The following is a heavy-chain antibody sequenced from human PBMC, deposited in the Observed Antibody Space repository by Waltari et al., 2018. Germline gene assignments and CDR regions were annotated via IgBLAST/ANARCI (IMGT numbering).Heavy chain of an antibody. CDR1: GGPISSSNW. J-gene: IGHJ4*02. D-gene: IGHD3-10*01. CDR2: IYHSGST. Sequence: QVQLQESGPGLVKPSGTLSLTCAVSGGPISSSNWWSWVRQPPGKGLEWIGEIYHSGSTNYNPALKSRVTRSVDKSKNQFSLKLSSVTAADTAVYYCARSHYYGSGSPDYWGQGTLVTVSS. V-gene: IGHV4-4*02. CDR3: ARSHYYGSGSPDY.